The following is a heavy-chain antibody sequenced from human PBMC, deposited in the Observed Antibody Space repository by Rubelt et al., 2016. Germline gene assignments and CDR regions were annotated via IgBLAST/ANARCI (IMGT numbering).Heavy chain of an antibody. CDR2: ISNSGSDK. V-gene: IGHV3-11*01. CDR1: GFTSSHYY. Sequence: QVRLVESGGDLVKPGGSLRLSCAASGFTSSHYYMSWIRQAPGKGLEWVSYISNSGSDKYYADSAKGRFTISRDNAKGSLFMQMNSLRADDTAVYYCARASQDAFDIWGQGTMITVSS. CDR3: ARASQDAFDI. J-gene: IGHJ3*02.